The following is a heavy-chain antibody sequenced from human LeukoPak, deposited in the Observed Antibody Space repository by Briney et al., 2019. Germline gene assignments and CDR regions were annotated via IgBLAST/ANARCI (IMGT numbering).Heavy chain of an antibody. CDR3: AKSTRYCDSASCYEAFDI. V-gene: IGHV4-59*01. J-gene: IGHJ3*02. CDR1: GAAISIYS. CDR2: IYYSGSP. Sequence: SETLSLTCTVSGAAISIYSWSWIRQPPGQALEESGDIYYSGSPNYNPSLNSPVTMSVDASKNQFSLKVSSVTAADTAAYYCAKSTRYCDSASCYEAFDIWGQGTMVTASS. D-gene: IGHD2-2*01.